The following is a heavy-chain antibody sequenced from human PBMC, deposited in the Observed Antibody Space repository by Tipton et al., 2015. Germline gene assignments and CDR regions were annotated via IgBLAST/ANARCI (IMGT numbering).Heavy chain of an antibody. V-gene: IGHV4-38-2*01. D-gene: IGHD3-9*01. CDR2: ISHSGNT. J-gene: IGHJ4*02. CDR3: ACQDYDSLTRDYQTVDY. CDR1: GYSISSGDY. Sequence: TLSLTCAVSGYSISSGDYWGWIRQPPGKGLEWIGSISHSGNTYYNPSLKSRVTMSRDTPKNQFSLKLTSVTAADTAVYYCACQDYDSLTRDYQTVDYWGQGTLVTVSS.